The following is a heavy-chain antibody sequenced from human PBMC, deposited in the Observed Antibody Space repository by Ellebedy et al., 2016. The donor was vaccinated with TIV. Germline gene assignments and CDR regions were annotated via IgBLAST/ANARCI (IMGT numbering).Heavy chain of an antibody. CDR3: ARGPSTSAHLDS. CDR1: GFTFVSYA. V-gene: IGHV3-23*01. Sequence: GGSLRLSCAASGFTFVSYAMTWVRQAPGKGLECVSSISGGGDSTFLADSVKGRFTISRDTSKNTVYLQMDSLRTEDTAVYYCARGPSTSAHLDSWGQGALVIVSS. J-gene: IGHJ4*02. CDR2: ISGGGDST.